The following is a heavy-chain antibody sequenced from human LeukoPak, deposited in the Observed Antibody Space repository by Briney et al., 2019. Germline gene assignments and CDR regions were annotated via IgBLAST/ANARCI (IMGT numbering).Heavy chain of an antibody. V-gene: IGHV3-23*01. Sequence: GGSLRLSCAASGFDFAGYAMSWVRQAPGMGLEWLTTLSENDANTYYADSVKGRFTISRDHSKNTVYPQMHRLRAADTAVYYCAKGGVRFLGGLFGYWGPGALVTVSS. D-gene: IGHD3-3*01. CDR2: LSENDANT. CDR3: AKGGVRFLGGLFGY. J-gene: IGHJ4*02. CDR1: GFDFAGYA.